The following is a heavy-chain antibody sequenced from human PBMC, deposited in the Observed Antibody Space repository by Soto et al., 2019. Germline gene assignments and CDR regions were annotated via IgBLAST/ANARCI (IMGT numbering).Heavy chain of an antibody. Sequence: APVKVSCKVSGHSFTGHYMHWVRQAPGQGLEWMGWINPNSGDTNYARKFQGRVTMTRDTSIKTVYMELSSLRSDDTAVYYCARAQXGFLDWLPDNYYYGMDVWGQGTTVTVSS. CDR2: INPNSGDT. J-gene: IGHJ6*02. V-gene: IGHV1-2*02. CDR3: ARAQXGFLDWLPDNYYYGMDV. CDR1: GHSFTGHY. D-gene: IGHD3-3*02.